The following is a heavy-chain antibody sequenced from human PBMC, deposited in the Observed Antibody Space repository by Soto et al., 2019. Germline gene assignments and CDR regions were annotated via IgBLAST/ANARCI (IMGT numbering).Heavy chain of an antibody. CDR1: GGSISSSSYY. V-gene: IGHV4-39*02. Sequence: ASETLSLTCTVSGGSISSSSYYWGWIRQPPGKGLEWIGSIYYSGSTYYNPSLKNRVTISVDTSKNQFSLKLSSVTAADTAVYYCAKDRMNHNSVWDPFDIWGQGTMVTVSS. CDR2: IYYSGST. J-gene: IGHJ3*02. CDR3: AKDRMNHNSVWDPFDI. D-gene: IGHD2-15*01.